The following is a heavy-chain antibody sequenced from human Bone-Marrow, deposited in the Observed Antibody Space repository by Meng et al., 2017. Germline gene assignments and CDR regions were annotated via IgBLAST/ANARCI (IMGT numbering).Heavy chain of an antibody. V-gene: IGHV4-4*02. Sequence: QVHLWVPGPGLVTPSGTLSLPCGVSGASVSSGYWWTWVRQPPGKGLEWIGEFHHSGTTNYNPSLRSRVTISVDTSKNQFSLRLTSVTAADTAVYYCAASSGWYRIDSWGQGTLVTVSS. D-gene: IGHD6-19*01. J-gene: IGHJ4*02. CDR3: AASSGWYRIDS. CDR2: FHHSGTT. CDR1: GASVSSGYW.